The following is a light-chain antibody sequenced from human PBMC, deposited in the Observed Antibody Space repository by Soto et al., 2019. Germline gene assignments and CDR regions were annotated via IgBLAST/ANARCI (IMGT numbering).Light chain of an antibody. J-gene: IGLJ1*01. CDR1: SSDVGGYNF. CDR3: SSYIRSSPPDDV. CDR2: DVS. V-gene: IGLV2-14*01. Sequence: QSALTQPASVSGSPGQSITISCIGTSSDVGGYNFVSWYQQHPGKAPKLMIFDVSNRPSGVSDRFFGSKSGNTASLTISGLRAEDEADYYCSSYIRSSPPDDVFGTGTKLTVL.